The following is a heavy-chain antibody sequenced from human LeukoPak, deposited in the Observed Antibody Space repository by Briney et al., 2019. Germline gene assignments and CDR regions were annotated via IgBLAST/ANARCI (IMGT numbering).Heavy chain of an antibody. CDR3: ARNRGYYGLDV. CDR1: GDSVSNNSAV. J-gene: IGHJ6*02. D-gene: IGHD1-14*01. Sequence: ASQTLSLTCAISGDSVSNNSAVWNWIRRSPSRGLEWLGRTYYRSNWYYDYAVSVEGRITISPDTSENQFSLQLTSVTPEDTAVYYCARNRGYYGLDVWGHGTTVTISS. CDR2: TYYRSNWYY. V-gene: IGHV6-1*01.